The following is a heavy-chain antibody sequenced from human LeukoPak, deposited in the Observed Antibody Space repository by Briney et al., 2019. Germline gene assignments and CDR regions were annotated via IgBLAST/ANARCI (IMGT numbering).Heavy chain of an antibody. V-gene: IGHV1-18*01. J-gene: IGHJ4*02. CDR3: ARRRDGSGSYYNFFDY. Sequence: ASVKVSCKASGYTFTSYGISWVRQAPGQGLEWMGWISAYNGNTNYAQKLQGRVTMTTDTSTSTAYMGLRSLRSDDTAVYYCARRRDGSGSYYNFFDYWGQGTLVTVSS. CDR2: ISAYNGNT. D-gene: IGHD3-10*01. CDR1: GYTFTSYG.